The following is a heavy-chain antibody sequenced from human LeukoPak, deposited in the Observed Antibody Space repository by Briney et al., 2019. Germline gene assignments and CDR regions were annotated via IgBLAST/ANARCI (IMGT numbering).Heavy chain of an antibody. J-gene: IGHJ6*02. D-gene: IGHD3-3*01. CDR2: INHSGST. CDR3: ARGRFLEWLYHYYGMDV. Sequence: SETLSLTCAVYGGSFSGYYWSWVRQPPGKGLEWIGEINHSGSTNYNPSLKSRVTISVDTSKNQFSLKLSSVTAADTAVYYCARGRFLEWLYHYYGMDVWGQGTTVTVSS. CDR1: GGSFSGYY. V-gene: IGHV4-34*01.